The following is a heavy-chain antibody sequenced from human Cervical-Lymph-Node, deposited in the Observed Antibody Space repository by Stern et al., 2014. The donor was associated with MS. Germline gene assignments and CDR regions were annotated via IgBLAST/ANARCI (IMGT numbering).Heavy chain of an antibody. V-gene: IGHV3-21*01. Sequence: EMQLVESGGGLVKPGGSLRLSCAASGFMFRTYNMNWVRQAPGQGLEWVSAISSSSNYIYYADSVSGRFTISRDNAKNSLYLQMNSLRAEDTAVYYCARDDELYGLDYWGQGTLVTVSS. CDR3: ARDDELYGLDY. D-gene: IGHD2/OR15-2a*01. CDR1: GFMFRTYN. J-gene: IGHJ4*02. CDR2: ISSSSNYI.